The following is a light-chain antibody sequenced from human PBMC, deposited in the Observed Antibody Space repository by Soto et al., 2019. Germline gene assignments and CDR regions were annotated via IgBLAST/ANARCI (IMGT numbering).Light chain of an antibody. CDR2: LNNDGSH. J-gene: IGLJ1*01. CDR1: SGHSFYA. V-gene: IGLV4-69*01. Sequence: QSALTQSPSASASLGASVKLTCTLSSGHSFYAIAWQQQQPEKGPRYLMKLNNDGSHNKGDGIPDRFSGSSSGAERYLTISSLQSEDEADYYCSSYTSSSTLFYVFGTGTKLTVL. CDR3: SSYTSSSTLFYV.